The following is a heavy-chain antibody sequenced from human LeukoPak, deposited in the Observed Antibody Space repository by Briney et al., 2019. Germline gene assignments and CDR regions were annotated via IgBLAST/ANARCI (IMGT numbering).Heavy chain of an antibody. V-gene: IGHV4-34*01. CDR2: INHSGST. D-gene: IGHD6-13*01. CDR1: GGSFSGYY. J-gene: IGHJ4*02. Sequence: SETLSLTCAVYGGSFSGYYWSWIRQPPGKGLGWIGEINHSGSTNYNPSLKSRVTISVDTSKNQFSLKLSSVTAADTAVYYCARAPIHSSGWSRDYWGQGTLVTVSS. CDR3: ARAPIHSSGWSRDY.